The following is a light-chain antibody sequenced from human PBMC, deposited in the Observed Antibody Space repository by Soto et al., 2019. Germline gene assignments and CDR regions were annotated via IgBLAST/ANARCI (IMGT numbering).Light chain of an antibody. CDR1: QTISTW. J-gene: IGKJ1*01. Sequence: DIQMTQSPSTLSSSLGDRVTITSRASQTISTWLAWHQQKPGKATKLLIYDASSLESGVPSMFSGSGSGTEFTLTIRNLPPDDFANYYCKQYNSLWTCGQGTKVDIK. V-gene: IGKV1-5*01. CDR3: KQYNSLWT. CDR2: DAS.